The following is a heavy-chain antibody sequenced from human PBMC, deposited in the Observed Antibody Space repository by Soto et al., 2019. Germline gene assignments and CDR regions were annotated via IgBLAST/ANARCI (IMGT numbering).Heavy chain of an antibody. CDR2: IIPIFGTA. CDR3: ARDPNDYGDYYYGMDV. Sequence: QVQLVQSGAEVKKPGSSVKVSCKASGGTFSSYAISWVRQAPGQGLEWMGGIIPIFGTANYAQKFQGRVTITADESTRTAYMELSSLRSEDTAVYYCARDPNDYGDYYYGMDVWGQGTTVTVSS. D-gene: IGHD4-17*01. J-gene: IGHJ6*02. CDR1: GGTFSSYA. V-gene: IGHV1-69*12.